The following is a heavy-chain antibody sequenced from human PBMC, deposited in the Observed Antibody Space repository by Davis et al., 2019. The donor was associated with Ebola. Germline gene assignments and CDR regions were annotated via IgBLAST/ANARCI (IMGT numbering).Heavy chain of an antibody. CDR3: TRYSFCISTSCYLSFDI. V-gene: IGHV3-49*04. J-gene: IGHJ3*02. Sequence: PGGSLRLSCAASGFTFSSYAMNWVRQAPGKGLEWVGFIRSKAYGGTTEYAASVKGRFTISRDDSKSIAYLQMNSLKTEDTAVYYCTRYSFCISTSCYLSFDIWGQGTMVTVSS. CDR1: GFTFSSYA. CDR2: IRSKAYGGTT. D-gene: IGHD2-2*01.